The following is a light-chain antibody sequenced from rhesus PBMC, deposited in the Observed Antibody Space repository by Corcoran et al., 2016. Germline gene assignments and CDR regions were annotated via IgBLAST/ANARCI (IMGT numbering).Light chain of an antibody. CDR2: DAS. Sequence: DIQMTQSPSSLSASVGDRVTVTCRASQGITNYLSWYQQKPGKAPSLLIYDASTLQSGVPSRFSGSGSGTDFPLTISSLQPEDFATYDCLQYNSVPFTFGSGTKLDIE. CDR3: LQYNSVPFT. CDR1: QGITNY. V-gene: IGKV1S21*01. J-gene: IGKJ3*01.